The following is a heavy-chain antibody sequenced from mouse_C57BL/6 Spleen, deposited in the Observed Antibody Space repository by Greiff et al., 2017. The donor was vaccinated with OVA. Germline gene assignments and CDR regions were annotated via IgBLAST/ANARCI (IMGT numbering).Heavy chain of an antibody. V-gene: IGHV1-82*01. Sequence: VKVVESGPELVKPGASVKISCKASGYAFSSSWMNWVKQRPGKGLEWIGRIYPGDGDTNYNGKFKGKATLTADKSSSTAYMQLSSLTSEDSAVYFCAKGYYYGSSYAPFDYWGQGTTLTVSS. D-gene: IGHD1-1*01. CDR1: GYAFSSSW. CDR3: AKGYYYGSSYAPFDY. CDR2: IYPGDGDT. J-gene: IGHJ2*01.